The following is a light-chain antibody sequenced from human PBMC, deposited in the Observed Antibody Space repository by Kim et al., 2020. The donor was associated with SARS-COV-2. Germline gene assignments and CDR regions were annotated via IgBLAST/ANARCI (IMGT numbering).Light chain of an antibody. J-gene: IGKJ5*01. V-gene: IGKV1-33*01. CDR3: KQFDSLPLT. CDR1: YYISNY. CDR2: DVS. Sequence: IQMTQSPSSLSASVGDRVTITCQATYYISNYLNWYQQKPGKAPQLLIYDVSTLATGVPPRFRGSGFGTDFSLTINNLQPEDMATYYCKQFDSLPLTFGGGTRMEIK.